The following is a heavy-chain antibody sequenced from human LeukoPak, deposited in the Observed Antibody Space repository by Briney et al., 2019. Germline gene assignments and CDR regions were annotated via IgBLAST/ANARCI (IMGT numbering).Heavy chain of an antibody. D-gene: IGHD3-10*01. Sequence: GGSLRLSCAASGFTFSAYGMHWVRQALGKGLEWVAVIWYDGTNKYYADSVKGRFTISRDTSKNTLSLQMNSLRAEDTAVYYCARGAYGFSSGSGSSSYLDYWGQGTLVTVSS. J-gene: IGHJ4*02. V-gene: IGHV3-33*01. CDR3: ARGAYGFSSGSGSSSYLDY. CDR2: IWYDGTNK. CDR1: GFTFSAYG.